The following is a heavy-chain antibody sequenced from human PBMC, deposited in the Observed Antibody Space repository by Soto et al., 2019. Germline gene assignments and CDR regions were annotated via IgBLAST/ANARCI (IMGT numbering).Heavy chain of an antibody. CDR1: GGSFSGYY. CDR2: INHSGST. J-gene: IGHJ6*02. Sequence: SETLSLTCAVYGGSFSGYYWSWIRQPPGKGLEWIGEINHSGSTNYNPSLKSRVTISVDTSKNQFSLKLSSATAADTAVYYCARVRPMFLWGFARHGMDVWAQRTTVTVSS. CDR3: ARVRPMFLWGFARHGMDV. D-gene: IGHD3-10*01. V-gene: IGHV4-34*01.